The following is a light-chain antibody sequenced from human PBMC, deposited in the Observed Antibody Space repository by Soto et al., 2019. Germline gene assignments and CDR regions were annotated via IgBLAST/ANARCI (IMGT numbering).Light chain of an antibody. J-gene: IGLJ2*01. V-gene: IGLV2-8*01. CDR1: SSDVGGYNY. CDR2: EVS. CDR3: RSYAGSNNVV. Sequence: QSALTQPPSASGSPGQSVTISCTGTSSDVGGYNYVSWYQQPPGKAPKLMIYEVSKRPSGVPDRFSGSKSGNTASLTVSGLQAEDEADYYCRSYAGSNNVVFGGGTKVTVL.